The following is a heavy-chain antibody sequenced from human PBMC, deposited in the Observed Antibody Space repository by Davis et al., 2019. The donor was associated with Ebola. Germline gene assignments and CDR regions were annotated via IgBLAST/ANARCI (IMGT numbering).Heavy chain of an antibody. Sequence: GESLKISCAASGFTFSSYAMSWVRQAPGKGLEWVSAISGSGGSTYYADSVKGRFTISRDNSKNTLYLQMNSLRAEDTAVYYCARDDDSSGWVWYFDLWGRGTLVTVSS. CDR2: ISGSGGST. CDR3: ARDDDSSGWVWYFDL. D-gene: IGHD6-19*01. CDR1: GFTFSSYA. V-gene: IGHV3-23*01. J-gene: IGHJ2*01.